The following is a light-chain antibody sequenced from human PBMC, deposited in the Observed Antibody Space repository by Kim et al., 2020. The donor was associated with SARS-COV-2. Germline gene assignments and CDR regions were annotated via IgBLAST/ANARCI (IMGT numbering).Light chain of an antibody. Sequence: PGKTARITCGGNNIADKSLQWYQQKPGPAPVLVIYYDSDRPSAIPERFSGSNSGNTATLTISRVEAGDEADYYCQVWDSSSDHRGVFGGGTQLTVL. J-gene: IGLJ3*02. V-gene: IGLV3-21*04. CDR3: QVWDSSSDHRGV. CDR1: NIADKS. CDR2: YDS.